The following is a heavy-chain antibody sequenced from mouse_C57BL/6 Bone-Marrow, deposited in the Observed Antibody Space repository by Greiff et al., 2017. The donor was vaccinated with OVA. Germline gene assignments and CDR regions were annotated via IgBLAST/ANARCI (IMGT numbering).Heavy chain of an antibody. V-gene: IGHV1-19*01. J-gene: IGHJ2*01. D-gene: IGHD1-1*01. CDR3: APFITTVVAPFDY. Sequence: VQLQQSGPVLVKPGASVKMSCKASGYTFTDYYMNWVKQSHGKSLEWIGVINPYNGGTSYNQKFKGKATLTVDKSSSTAYMELNSLTSEDSAVYYCAPFITTVVAPFDYWGQGTTLTVSS. CDR1: GYTFTDYY. CDR2: INPYNGGT.